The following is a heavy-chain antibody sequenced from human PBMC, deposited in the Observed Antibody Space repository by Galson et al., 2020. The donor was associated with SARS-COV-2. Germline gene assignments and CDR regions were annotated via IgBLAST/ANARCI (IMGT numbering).Heavy chain of an antibody. J-gene: IGHJ6*02. D-gene: IGHD4-17*01. CDR2: ISSSGSTI. CDR1: GFTFSDYY. Sequence: TGGSLRLSCAASGFTFSDYYMSWIRQAPGKGLEWVSYISSSGSTIYYADSVKGRFTISRDNAKNSLYLQMNSLRAEDTAVYYCAREWGTTVVTTYYYYGMDVWGQGTTVTVSS. CDR3: AREWGTTVVTTYYYYGMDV. V-gene: IGHV3-11*01.